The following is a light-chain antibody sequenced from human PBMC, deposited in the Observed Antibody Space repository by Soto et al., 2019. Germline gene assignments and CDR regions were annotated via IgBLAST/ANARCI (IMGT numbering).Light chain of an antibody. CDR3: QQLNSYPLT. CDR1: QGISSF. V-gene: IGKV1-9*01. J-gene: IGKJ4*01. CDR2: AAS. Sequence: DIQLTQSPSFLSASVGDRVAITCRASQGISSFLAWYQQKPGESPKLLISAASTLQSGVPSRFSGSGSGTEFTLTISSLQPEDLATYFCQQLNSYPLTFGQGTKVDI.